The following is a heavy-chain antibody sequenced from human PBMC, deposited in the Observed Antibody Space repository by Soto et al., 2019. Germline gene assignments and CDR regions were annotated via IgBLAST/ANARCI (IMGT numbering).Heavy chain of an antibody. J-gene: IGHJ6*02. V-gene: IGHV1-18*01. D-gene: IGHD2-2*01. Sequence: ASVKVSCKASGYTFTSYGISWVRQAPGQGLEWMGWISAYHGNTNYAQKLQGRVTITTDTSTSTAYMELRSLSSDDTAAYYCARDQVQDHRAFVAVPAAPMDVWGQGTKVTVSS. CDR3: ARDQVQDHRAFVAVPAAPMDV. CDR1: GYTFTSYG. CDR2: ISAYHGNT.